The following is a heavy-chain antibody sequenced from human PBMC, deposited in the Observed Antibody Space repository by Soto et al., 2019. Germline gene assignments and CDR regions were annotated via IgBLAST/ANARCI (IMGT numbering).Heavy chain of an antibody. CDR3: ATERHHYDSSGNHLGVESAY. J-gene: IGHJ4*02. D-gene: IGHD3-22*01. CDR2: MNWNGDSK. CDR1: GFTFDDFA. V-gene: IGHV3-9*01. Sequence: EVKLVESGGGLVQPGRSLKISCAASGFTFDDFAMHWVRLAPGKGLEWVSGMNWNGDSKAYAASVKGRFTISRDNAKKSVYLQMNSLRAEDTAVYYCATERHHYDSSGNHLGVESAYWGQGTLVTVSS.